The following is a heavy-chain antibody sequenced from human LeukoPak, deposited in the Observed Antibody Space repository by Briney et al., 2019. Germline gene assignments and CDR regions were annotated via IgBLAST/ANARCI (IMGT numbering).Heavy chain of an antibody. J-gene: IGHJ4*02. CDR3: ARDAAYYDILTGYPTINYFDY. Sequence: GGSLRLSCAASGFTFSSYSMNWVRQAPGKGLEWVSSISSSSSYIYYADSVKGRFTISRDNAKNSLYLQMNSLRAEDTAVYYCARDAAYYDILTGYPTINYFDYWGQGTLVTVSS. D-gene: IGHD3-9*01. CDR2: ISSSSSYI. CDR1: GFTFSSYS. V-gene: IGHV3-21*01.